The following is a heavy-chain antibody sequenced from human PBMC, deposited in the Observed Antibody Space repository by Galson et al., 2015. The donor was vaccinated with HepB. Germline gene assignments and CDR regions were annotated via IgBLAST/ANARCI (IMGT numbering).Heavy chain of an antibody. V-gene: IGHV3-30*03. CDR1: GFTFSSYG. D-gene: IGHD6-13*01. CDR2: ISYDGSNK. Sequence: SLRLSCAASGFTFSSYGMHWVRQAPGKGLEWVAVISYDGSNKYYADSVKGRFTISRDNAKNSLYPQMNSLRAEDTAVYYCARDYDPAVLAAADYWGQGTLVTVSS. CDR3: ARDYDPAVLAAADY. J-gene: IGHJ4*02.